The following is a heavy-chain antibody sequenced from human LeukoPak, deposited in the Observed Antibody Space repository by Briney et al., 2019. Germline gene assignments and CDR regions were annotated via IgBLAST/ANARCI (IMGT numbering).Heavy chain of an antibody. V-gene: IGHV3-23*01. CDR2: ISGSGGST. CDR3: AKDQQSISYSP. D-gene: IGHD4-11*01. Sequence: PGGSLRLSCAASGFTFSSYSMNWVRQAPGKGLGWVSTISGSGGSTYYADSVKGRFTISRDNSKNTLYLQMNSLRVEDTAIYNCAKDQQSISYSPWGQGTLVTVSS. J-gene: IGHJ5*02. CDR1: GFTFSSYS.